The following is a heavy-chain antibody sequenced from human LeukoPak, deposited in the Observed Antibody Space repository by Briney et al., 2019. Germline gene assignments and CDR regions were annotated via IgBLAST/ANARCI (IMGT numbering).Heavy chain of an antibody. V-gene: IGHV3-53*01. D-gene: IGHD3-16*01. CDR3: ARGPRGSYYGY. CDR1: RLTVSDSF. J-gene: IGHJ4*02. Sequence: GGSLRLSRAVSRLTVSDSFMTWVRQAPGKGLQWVSVIYNADTTQYADSVKGRFTISRDNSKNMVYLQLNSLRDEDTAVYYCARGPRGSYYGYWGQGTLVTVSS. CDR2: IYNADTT.